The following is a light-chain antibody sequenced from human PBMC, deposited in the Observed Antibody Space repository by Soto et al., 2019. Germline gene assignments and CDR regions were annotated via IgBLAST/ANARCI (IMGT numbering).Light chain of an antibody. V-gene: IGKV1-5*01. CDR1: QSIGRW. CDR3: HQYSVFPWT. Sequence: DVQMTQSPSTLSASVGDRVTITCRASQSIGRWLAWYQEKPGKAPKPLVYDASSLQTGVSSRFSGSGSGTEFTLTISNLKPDDFATYSCHQYSVFPWTFGQGTKVEIK. J-gene: IGKJ1*01. CDR2: DAS.